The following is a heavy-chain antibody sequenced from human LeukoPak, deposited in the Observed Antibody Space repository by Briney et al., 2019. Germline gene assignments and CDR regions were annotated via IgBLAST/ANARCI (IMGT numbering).Heavy chain of an antibody. V-gene: IGHV3-53*01. J-gene: IGHJ3*02. D-gene: IGHD4-11*01. CDR1: GFTFGNYA. CDR2: IYSGGST. Sequence: PGGSLRLSCAASGFTFGNYAMTWVRQAPGKGLEWVSVIYSGGSTYYADSVKGRFTISRDNSKNTLYLQMNSLRAEDTAVYYCARASTAFDIWGQGTMVTVSS. CDR3: ARASTAFDI.